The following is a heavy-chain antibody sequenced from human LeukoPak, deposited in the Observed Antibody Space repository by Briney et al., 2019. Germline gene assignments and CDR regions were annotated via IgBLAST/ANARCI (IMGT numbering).Heavy chain of an antibody. CDR2: ISWDGGST. CDR3: AKDNHH. Sequence: GGSLRLSCAASGFTFDDYTMHWVRQAPGKGLEWVSLISWDGGSTYYADSVKGRFTISRDNSKNTLYLQMNSLRAEDTAVYYCAKDNHHWGQGTLVTVSS. V-gene: IGHV3-43*01. J-gene: IGHJ4*02. CDR1: GFTFDDYT.